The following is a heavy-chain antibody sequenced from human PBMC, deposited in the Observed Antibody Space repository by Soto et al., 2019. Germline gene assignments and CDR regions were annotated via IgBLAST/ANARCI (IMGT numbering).Heavy chain of an antibody. CDR1: GGSVSSGSYY. CDR2: IYYSGST. V-gene: IGHV4-61*01. CDR3: ARDLDY. Sequence: SETLSLTCTVSGGSVSSGSYYWSWIRQPPGKGLEWIGYIYYSGSTNYNPSLKSRVTISVDTSKNQFSLKLSSVTAADTAVYYCARDLDYWGQGTLVTVSS. J-gene: IGHJ4*02.